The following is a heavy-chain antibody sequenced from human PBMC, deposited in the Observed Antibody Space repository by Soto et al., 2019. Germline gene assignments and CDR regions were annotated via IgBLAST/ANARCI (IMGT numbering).Heavy chain of an antibody. CDR1: GGSVSSGSYY. CDR2: IYYSGST. V-gene: IGHV4-61*01. CDR3: ARDLDY. Sequence: SETLSLTCTVSGGSVSSGSYYWSWIRQPPGKGLEWIGYIYYSGSTNYNPSLKSRVTISVDTSKNQFSLKLSSVTAADTAVYYCARDLDYWGQGTLVTVSS. J-gene: IGHJ4*02.